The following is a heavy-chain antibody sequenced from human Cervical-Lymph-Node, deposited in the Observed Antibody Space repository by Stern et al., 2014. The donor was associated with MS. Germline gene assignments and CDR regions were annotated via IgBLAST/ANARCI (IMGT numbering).Heavy chain of an antibody. CDR2: IYPDDSDT. CDR3: ARQIAGTPADGYTAFDV. CDR1: GYNFPNHW. V-gene: IGHV5-51*01. D-gene: IGHD3-16*02. J-gene: IGHJ3*01. Sequence: VQLGQSGPEGKKPGESLKISCKGSGYNFPNHWIGWVRQMPGKGLEWMGIIYPDDSDTRYSPSFQGLFTISADKSLSTAYLQWSSLRAADTAIYYCARQIAGTPADGYTAFDVWGQGTTVTVSS.